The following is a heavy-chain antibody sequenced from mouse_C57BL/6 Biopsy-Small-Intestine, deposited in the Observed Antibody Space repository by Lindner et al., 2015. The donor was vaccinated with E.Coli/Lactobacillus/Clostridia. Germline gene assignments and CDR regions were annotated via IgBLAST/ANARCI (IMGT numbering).Heavy chain of an antibody. J-gene: IGHJ3*01. CDR3: ASQSFYDGYYGFAY. CDR2: VDPANGKT. V-gene: IGHV14-3*01. CDR1: GFNIKDDY. D-gene: IGHD2-3*01. Sequence: VQLQESGAELVRPGASVKLSCTASGFNIKDDYIHWVKQRPEQGLEWIGRVDPANGKTKNAPTFQDKATITADTSSNTAYLQLSSLTSEDTAVYYCASQSFYDGYYGFAYWGQGTLVTVSA.